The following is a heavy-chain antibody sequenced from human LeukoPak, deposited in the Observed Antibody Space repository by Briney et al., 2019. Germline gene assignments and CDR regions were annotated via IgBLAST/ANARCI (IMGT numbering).Heavy chain of an antibody. V-gene: IGHV3-66*01. CDR1: GFTVSSNY. D-gene: IGHD3-22*01. CDR2: IYSGGST. CDR3: ATPGDSSGYYPTAAFDI. J-gene: IGHJ3*02. Sequence: GGSLRLSCAASGFTVSSNYMSWVRQAPGKGLEWVSVIYSGGSTYYADSVKGRFTISRDNSKNTLYLQMNSLRAEDTAVYYCATPGDSSGYYPTAAFDIWGQGTMVTVSS.